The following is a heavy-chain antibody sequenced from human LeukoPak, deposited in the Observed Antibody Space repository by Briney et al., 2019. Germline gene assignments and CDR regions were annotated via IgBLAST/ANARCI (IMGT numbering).Heavy chain of an antibody. CDR1: GGSFSSYY. CDR3: AYSSDYQQK. J-gene: IGHJ1*01. D-gene: IGHD3-22*01. Sequence: PSETLSLTCAVYGGSFSSYYWSWIRQPPGKGLEWIGEINHSGSTNYNPSLKSRVTISVGTSKNQFSLKLSSVSAADTAVYYCAYSSDYQQKWGQGTLVTVSS. CDR2: INHSGST. V-gene: IGHV4-34*01.